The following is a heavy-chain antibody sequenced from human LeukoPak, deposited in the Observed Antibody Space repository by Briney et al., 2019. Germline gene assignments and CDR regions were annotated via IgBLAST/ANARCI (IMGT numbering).Heavy chain of an antibody. J-gene: IGHJ5*02. CDR2: IIPIFGTA. CDR1: GGTFISYA. D-gene: IGHD3-22*01. CDR3: ARDPSDSFPTSNWFDP. V-gene: IGHV1-69*13. Sequence: SVKVPCKASGGTFISYAISWVRQAPGQGLEWMGGIIPIFGTANYAQKFQGRVTITADESTSTAYMELSSLRSEDTAVYYCARDPSDSFPTSNWFDPWGQGTLVTVSS.